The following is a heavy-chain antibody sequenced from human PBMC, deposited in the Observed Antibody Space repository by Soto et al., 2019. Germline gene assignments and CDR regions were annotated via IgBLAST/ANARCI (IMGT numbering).Heavy chain of an antibody. Sequence: EVQLVKSGGGWVKPGGPLSPSCEALGLPLSTSWLYWAAQGPGKGLAWVSRINGDGTYTSSADSVKGRFAISRDNAKNTLYLQMNSLRPEDTAVYYCARALDSLVPTAFWGQGTLVTVSS. V-gene: IGHV3-74*01. CDR1: GLPLSTSW. J-gene: IGHJ4*02. CDR2: INGDGTYT. CDR3: ARALDSLVPTAF. D-gene: IGHD2-2*01.